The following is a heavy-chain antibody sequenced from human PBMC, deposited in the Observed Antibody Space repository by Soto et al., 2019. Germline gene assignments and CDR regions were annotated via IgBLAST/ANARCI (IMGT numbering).Heavy chain of an antibody. CDR2: ISTDNGNT. D-gene: IGHD3-9*01. CDR3: TRDAKYSDILTGYFVNDF. CDR1: GYTFSNFG. J-gene: IGHJ4*02. Sequence: QVHLVQSGAEVKKPGASVKVSCKTSGYTFSNFGISWVRQAPGQGLDWLGWISTDNGNTKYAQNLQGRVTMTTDTATTTAYMELRSLRSDDTAVYYCTRDAKYSDILTGYFVNDFWGQGTLVSVSS. V-gene: IGHV1-18*01.